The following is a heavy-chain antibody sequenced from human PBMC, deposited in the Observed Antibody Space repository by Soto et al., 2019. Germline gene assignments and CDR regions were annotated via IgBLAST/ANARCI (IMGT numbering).Heavy chain of an antibody. CDR2: IKSKGGGETK. J-gene: IGHJ4*02. CDR1: GLKFSDAW. D-gene: IGHD4-4*01. Sequence: EVPLVESGGGLVKPGDSLRLSCAVSGLKFSDAWMNWVRQAPGKWLEWVGRIKSKGGGETKDYAAPVKSRVAISRDDPRDTLYLQMNRLKTGATAVYYCAWDNSGRFRTDHWGQGTLVTVS. V-gene: IGHV3-15*07. CDR3: AWDNSGRFRTDH.